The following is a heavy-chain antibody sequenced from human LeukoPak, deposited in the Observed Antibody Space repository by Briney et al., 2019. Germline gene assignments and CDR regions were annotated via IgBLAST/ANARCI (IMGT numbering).Heavy chain of an antibody. CDR3: SSLSQRLGRDGFDY. CDR2: IYHSGGT. CDR1: GGSISSGGWF. J-gene: IGHJ4*02. Sequence: TSETLSRTCAVSGGSISSGGWFWSCNRQAPGRGREWNGYIYHSGGTSNNPSRKSRVTISVDTSKTQFSLQLSSATAADTAVYYCSSLSQRLGRDGFDYWGQGTLVTVSS. D-gene: IGHD6-19*01. V-gene: IGHV4-30-2*01.